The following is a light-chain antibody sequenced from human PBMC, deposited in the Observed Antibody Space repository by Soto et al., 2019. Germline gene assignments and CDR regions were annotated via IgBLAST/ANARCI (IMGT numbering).Light chain of an antibody. V-gene: IGLV1-44*01. CDR2: SNN. CDR1: TSNNGSNS. CDR3: AVLHDSVSGYV. Sequence: QSALTQPPSASGTPGQRVTISCSGSTSNNGSNSVNWYQKTPGTAPKLLIYSNNQRPSGVPDRFSGSKSGTSASLAISGPQSEDEADYHCAVLHDSVSGYVCGTGTKVTVL. J-gene: IGLJ1*01.